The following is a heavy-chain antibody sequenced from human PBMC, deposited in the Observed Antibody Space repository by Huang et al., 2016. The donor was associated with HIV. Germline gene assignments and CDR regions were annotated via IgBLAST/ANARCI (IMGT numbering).Heavy chain of an antibody. CDR3: ARGIDY. V-gene: IGHV4-34*01. J-gene: IGHJ4*02. Sequence: QVQVQQWGAGLLKPSETLSLNCAVSDGSLSGYYLTWIRQSPGKGLEWIGEINQRGSTNYNPSLKSRVTMSVDTSKNQCSLQGKSLTAADTAVYYCARGIDYWGQGTLVIISS. CDR1: DGSLSGYY. CDR2: INQRGST.